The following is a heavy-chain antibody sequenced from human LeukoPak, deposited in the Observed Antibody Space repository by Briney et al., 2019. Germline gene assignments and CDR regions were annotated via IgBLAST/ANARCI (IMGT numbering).Heavy chain of an antibody. V-gene: IGHV1-2*02. CDR1: GYTFTSYY. CDR2: INPNSGGT. Sequence: ASVKVSCKASGYTFTSYYMHWVRQAPGQGLEWMGWINPNSGGTNYAQKFQGRVTMTRDTSISTAYMELSRLKTDDTAVYYCARDDYYYDTSGYDFYFDSWGQGTLVTVSS. CDR3: ARDDYYYDTSGYDFYFDS. J-gene: IGHJ4*02. D-gene: IGHD3-22*01.